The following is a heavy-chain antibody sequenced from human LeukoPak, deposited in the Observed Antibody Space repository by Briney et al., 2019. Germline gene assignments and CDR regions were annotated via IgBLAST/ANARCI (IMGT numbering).Heavy chain of an antibody. CDR3: GKDGGQYSSGPEFDP. V-gene: IGHV3-48*01. Sequence: GGSLRLSCAASGFTFSSYSMNWVRQAPGKGLEWVSYISSSSSTIYYADPVKGRFTISRDNSKNMVYLQMNSLRADDTAIYYCGKDGGQYSSGPEFDPRGQGALVTVSS. CDR1: GFTFSSYS. J-gene: IGHJ5*02. CDR2: ISSSSSTI. D-gene: IGHD6-19*01.